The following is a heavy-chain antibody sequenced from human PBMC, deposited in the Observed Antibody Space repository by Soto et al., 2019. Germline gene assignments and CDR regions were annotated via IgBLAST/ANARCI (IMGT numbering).Heavy chain of an antibody. D-gene: IGHD3-3*01. CDR2: IYHSGST. Sequence: QVQLQESGPGLVKPSGTLSLTCAVSGGSISSSNWWSWVRQPPGKGLEWIGEIYHSGSTNYNPSLKSRVTISVDKSKNQFSRKLSSVTAADTAVYYCARGHSPLLTLRFLEWLANYYGMDVWGQGTTVTVSS. J-gene: IGHJ6*02. CDR3: ARGHSPLLTLRFLEWLANYYGMDV. V-gene: IGHV4-4*02. CDR1: GGSISSSNW.